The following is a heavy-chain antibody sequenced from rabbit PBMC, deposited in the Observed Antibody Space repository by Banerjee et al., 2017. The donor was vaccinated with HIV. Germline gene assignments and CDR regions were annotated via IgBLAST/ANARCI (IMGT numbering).Heavy chain of an antibody. CDR3: ARDGAYTGYDLDL. CDR2: IYPDYGVT. J-gene: IGHJ2*01. CDR1: GFTISRGYD. D-gene: IGHD7-1*01. V-gene: IGHV1S40*01. Sequence: QSLEESGGDLVKPGASLTLTCTASGFTISRGYDMCWVRQAPGKGLEWIACIYPDYGVTDYASWAKGRFTISKTSSTTVTLQMTSLTAADTATYFCARDGAYTGYDLDLRGPGTLVTVS.